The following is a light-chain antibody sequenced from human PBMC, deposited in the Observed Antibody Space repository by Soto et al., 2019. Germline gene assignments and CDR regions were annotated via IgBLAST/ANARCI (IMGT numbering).Light chain of an antibody. CDR3: QQRST. Sequence: EIVLPQSPGTLSLSPGERGTLSCRASQSVTSYLAWYQQKPGQAPRLLIYGASNRATGIPARFSGSGSGTDFTLTISSLEPEDFAVYYCQQRSTFGQGTRLEIK. CDR1: QSVTSY. CDR2: GAS. J-gene: IGKJ5*01. V-gene: IGKV3-11*01.